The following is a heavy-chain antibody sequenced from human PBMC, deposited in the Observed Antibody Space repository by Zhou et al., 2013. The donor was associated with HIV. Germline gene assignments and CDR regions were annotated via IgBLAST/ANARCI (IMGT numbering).Heavy chain of an antibody. CDR2: INPNSDGT. CDR3: ARSRFCSGGSCEGRADY. D-gene: IGHD2-15*01. CDR1: GDTFTGHF. J-gene: IGHJ4*02. Sequence: QVQLVQSGAEVKKPGASMKVSCKASGDTFTGHFIHWVRQAPGQGLEWMGWINPNSDGTNYAQKFQGRVTMTRDTSISTVYMDLSGLRSDDTAVYYCARSRFCSGGSCEGRADYWGQGTLVTVSS. V-gene: IGHV1-2*02.